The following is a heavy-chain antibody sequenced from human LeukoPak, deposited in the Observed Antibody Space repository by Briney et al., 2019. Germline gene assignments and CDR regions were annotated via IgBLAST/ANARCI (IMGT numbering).Heavy chain of an antibody. J-gene: IGHJ6*03. Sequence: GGSLRLSCAASGFTVNSNYMSWVRQAPGKGLEWVSVIYSDGTTYYADSVRGRFTISRDNSKNTLYLQMNSLRAEDTAVYYCARSSGSLPGYYYMDVWGKGTTVTASS. V-gene: IGHV3-53*01. D-gene: IGHD1-26*01. CDR3: ARSSGSLPGYYYMDV. CDR1: GFTVNSNY. CDR2: IYSDGTT.